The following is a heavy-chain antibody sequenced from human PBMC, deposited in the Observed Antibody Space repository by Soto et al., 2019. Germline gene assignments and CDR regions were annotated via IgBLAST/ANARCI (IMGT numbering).Heavy chain of an antibody. CDR2: IYPGDSDT. CDR1: GYSFASYW. D-gene: IGHD3-22*01. J-gene: IGHJ5*02. CDR3: ARLRYYDSSGYSGWFDP. Sequence: GESLKISCKGSGYSFASYWIGWVRQMPGKGLEWMGIIYPGDSDTRYSPSFQGQVTISADKSISTAYLQWSSLKASDTAMYYCARLRYYDSSGYSGWFDPWGQGTLVTVSS. V-gene: IGHV5-51*01.